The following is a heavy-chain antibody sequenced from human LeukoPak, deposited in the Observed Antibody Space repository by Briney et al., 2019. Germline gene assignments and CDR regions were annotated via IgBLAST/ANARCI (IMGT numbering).Heavy chain of an antibody. CDR2: IHTSGDT. CDR3: ARHAADYYYMDV. Sequence: SETLSLTCTVSGDSIRNYYWSWIRQPPGKGLEWIAFIHTSGDTNYNPSLKTRATISVDMSKNQFSLRLGFVTAADTAVYYCARHAADYYYMDVWGQGTTVTVSS. CDR1: GDSIRNYY. D-gene: IGHD6-25*01. J-gene: IGHJ6*03. V-gene: IGHV4-4*09.